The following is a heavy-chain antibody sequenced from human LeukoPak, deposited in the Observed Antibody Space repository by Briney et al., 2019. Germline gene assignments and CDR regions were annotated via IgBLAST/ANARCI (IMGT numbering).Heavy chain of an antibody. CDR1: GFTVSGNY. J-gene: IGHJ4*02. Sequence: GGSLRLSCAASGFTVSGNYMSWVRQAPGKGLEWVSVIYSGGSTYYADSVKGRFTISRDNSKNTLYLQMNSLRAEDTAVYYCARAYSSGWYVFDYWGQGTLVTVSS. CDR3: ARAYSSGWYVFDY. V-gene: IGHV3-66*01. D-gene: IGHD6-19*01. CDR2: IYSGGST.